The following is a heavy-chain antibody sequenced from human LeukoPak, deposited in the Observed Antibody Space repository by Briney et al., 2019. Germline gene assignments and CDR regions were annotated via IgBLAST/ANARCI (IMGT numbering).Heavy chain of an antibody. CDR3: ARGPLHVVVPAATWFDP. V-gene: IGHV3-48*04. CDR1: GFTFSDYS. Sequence: PGGSLRLSCAASGFTFSDYSMNWVRQAPGKGLEWVSYISSSSSTIYYADSVKGRFTISRDNAKNSLYLQMNSLRAEDTAVYYCARGPLHVVVPAATWFDPWARESWSPSPQ. CDR2: ISSSSSTI. J-gene: IGHJ5*02. D-gene: IGHD2-2*01.